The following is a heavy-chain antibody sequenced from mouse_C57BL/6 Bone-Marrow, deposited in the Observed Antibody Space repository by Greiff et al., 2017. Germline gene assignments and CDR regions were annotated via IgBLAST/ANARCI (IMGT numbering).Heavy chain of an antibody. CDR1: GYSFTSYW. Sequence: QVQLKQPGAELVKPGASVKVSCKASGYSFTSYWMHWVKQRPGQGLEWIGRIHPSDSDTNYNQKFKGKATLTVDKSSSTAYMQLSSLTSEDSAVYYCAIGDGYWFAYWGQGTLVTVSA. CDR3: AIGDGYWFAY. J-gene: IGHJ3*01. D-gene: IGHD2-3*01. V-gene: IGHV1-74*01. CDR2: IHPSDSDT.